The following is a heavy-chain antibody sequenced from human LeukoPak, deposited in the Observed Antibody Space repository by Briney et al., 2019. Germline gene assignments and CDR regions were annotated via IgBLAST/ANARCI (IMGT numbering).Heavy chain of an antibody. CDR1: GVSFSGYY. Sequence: SETLSLTGAVYGVSFSGYYWSWLRQPPGKGREWIGEINHSGSTNYNPSLKSRVTISVEPSKNQFSLKLSSVTAGEKAVYFLGKTYDSRGWYNYMEYLVQGALVTDSS. D-gene: IGHD6-19*01. CDR3: GKTYDSRGWYNYMEY. CDR2: INHSGST. V-gene: IGHV4-34*03. J-gene: IGHJ4*02.